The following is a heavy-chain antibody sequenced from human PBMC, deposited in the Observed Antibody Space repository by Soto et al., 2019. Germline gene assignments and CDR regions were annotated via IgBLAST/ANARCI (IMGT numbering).Heavy chain of an antibody. Sequence: PGDSLKISCVASGFTFSNYWMHWVRQDPGMGLVWVSSIRSDGTATQYADSVKGRFTISRDNAKNSLYLQMNSLRAEDTAVYYCARDQLYYNDISGRPLNAFDVWGQGTMVT. D-gene: IGHD3-22*01. CDR1: GFTFSNYW. CDR3: ARDQLYYNDISGRPLNAFDV. V-gene: IGHV3-74*01. J-gene: IGHJ3*01. CDR2: IRSDGTAT.